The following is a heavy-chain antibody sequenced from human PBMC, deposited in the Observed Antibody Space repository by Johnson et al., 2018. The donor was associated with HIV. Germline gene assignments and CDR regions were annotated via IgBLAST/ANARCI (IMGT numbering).Heavy chain of an antibody. CDR2: INSDGSST. CDR1: GFTFSSYG. Sequence: VQLVESGGGVVQPGRSLRLSCAASGFTFSSYGMHWVRQAPGKGLVWVSRINSDGSSTRYADSVKGRFTISRDNAKNTLYLQMNSLRAEDTAVYYCARDRKWVAARSGDAFDMWGQGTMVTVSS. D-gene: IGHD6-6*01. J-gene: IGHJ3*02. CDR3: ARDRKWVAARSGDAFDM. V-gene: IGHV3-74*01.